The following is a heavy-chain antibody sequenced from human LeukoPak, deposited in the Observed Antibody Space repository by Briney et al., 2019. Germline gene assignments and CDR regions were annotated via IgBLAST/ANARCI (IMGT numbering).Heavy chain of an antibody. CDR1: GYTFTSYY. Sequence: ASVKVSCKASGYTFTSYYIHWVRQAPGQGLEWMGIINPSGGSTIYAQKFQGRVTMTEDTSTDTAYMELSSLRSEDTAVYYCATFPKLIVVVTPYYRSQDAFDIWGQGTMVTVSS. D-gene: IGHD2-21*02. J-gene: IGHJ3*02. V-gene: IGHV1-46*01. CDR3: ATFPKLIVVVTPYYRSQDAFDI. CDR2: INPSGGST.